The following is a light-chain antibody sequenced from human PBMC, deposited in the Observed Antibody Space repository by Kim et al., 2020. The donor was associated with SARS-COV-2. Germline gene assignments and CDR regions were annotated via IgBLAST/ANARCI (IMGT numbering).Light chain of an antibody. CDR1: QSVSSN. CDR3: QQYNCCPPGTT. CDR2: GAS. V-gene: IGKV3-15*01. Sequence: PGERATLSCRASQSVSSNLAWYQQKPGQAPRLLIYGASTRATGIPARFSGSGSGTEFTLNISSLQSEDFAVYYCQQYNCCPPGTTFGQGTKVDIK. J-gene: IGKJ1*01.